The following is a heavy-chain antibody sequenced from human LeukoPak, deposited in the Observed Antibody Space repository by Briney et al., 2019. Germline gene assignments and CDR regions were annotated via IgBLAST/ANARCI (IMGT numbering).Heavy chain of an antibody. CDR1: GYTFMSYG. CDR2: IGAHNGRL. CDR3: AREKEYCGGDCSVFDS. V-gene: IGHV1-18*01. D-gene: IGHD2-21*02. J-gene: IGHJ4*02. Sequence: ASVKVSCKASGYTFMSYGVTWVRQDPGQGLEWMGWIGAHNGRLNYAQKIQGRVIMTRDPSTSTAYMELQSLTSDDTAVYYCAREKEYCGGDCSVFDSWGQGTLVTVSS.